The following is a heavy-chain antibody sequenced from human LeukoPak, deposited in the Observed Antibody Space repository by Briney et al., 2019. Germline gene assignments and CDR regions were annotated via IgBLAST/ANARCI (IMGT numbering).Heavy chain of an antibody. J-gene: IGHJ4*02. V-gene: IGHV4-30-4*01. CDR3: ARGPDYDFWSGGFDY. CDR2: IYYSGST. Sequence: SQTLSPTCTVSGGSISSGDYYWSWIRQPPGKGLEWIGYIYYSGSTYYNPSLKSRVTISVDTSKNQFSLKLSSVTAADTAVYYCARGPDYDFWSGGFDYWGQGTLVTVSS. D-gene: IGHD3-3*01. CDR1: GGSISSGDYY.